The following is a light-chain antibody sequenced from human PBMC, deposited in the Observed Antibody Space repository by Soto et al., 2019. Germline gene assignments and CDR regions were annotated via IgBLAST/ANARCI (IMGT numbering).Light chain of an antibody. Sequence: SALAQPASVSGSPGQSITISCTGTSSDVGGYSYVSWYQHHPGKAPKLLIYEVSNRPSGISNRFSGSKSGNTASLTISGLQAEDEADYYCSSYTSSTTLNYVFGTGTKVTVL. CDR3: SSYTSSTTLNYV. CDR2: EVS. CDR1: SSDVGGYSY. J-gene: IGLJ1*01. V-gene: IGLV2-14*01.